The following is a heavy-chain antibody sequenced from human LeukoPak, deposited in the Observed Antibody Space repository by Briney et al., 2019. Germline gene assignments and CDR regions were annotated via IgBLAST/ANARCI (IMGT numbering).Heavy chain of an antibody. CDR1: GFTFSSYA. D-gene: IGHD3-10*01. V-gene: IGHV3-23*01. CDR2: ISGSGGST. CDR3: AKGDYYGSGYASGY. J-gene: IGHJ4*02. Sequence: GGSLRLSCAASGFTFSSYAMSWVRQAPGKGLEWVSAISGSGGSTYYADSVKGRFTISRDNSKNTLYLQMNSLRAEDTAVYYCAKGDYYGSGYASGYWGQGTLVTVSS.